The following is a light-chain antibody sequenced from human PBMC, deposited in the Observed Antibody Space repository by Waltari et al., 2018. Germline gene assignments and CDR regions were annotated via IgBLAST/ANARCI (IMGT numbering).Light chain of an antibody. CDR2: KAS. CDR1: QSIGTY. J-gene: IGKJ4*01. CDR3: QQGNSYPIT. Sequence: IQMTQSPSTMSASVGGRVNIRCRASQSIGTYLAWYQQKPGKDPKFLIYKASSLETGVPSRLCGSGSGTEFTLTISSLQPDDFATYYCQQGNSYPITFGGGTKVEVK. V-gene: IGKV1-5*03.